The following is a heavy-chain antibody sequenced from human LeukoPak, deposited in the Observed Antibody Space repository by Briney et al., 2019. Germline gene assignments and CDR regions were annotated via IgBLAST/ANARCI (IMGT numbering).Heavy chain of an antibody. V-gene: IGHV4-59*01. CDR1: GGSISSYY. CDR3: ARAGSGWSFDY. J-gene: IGHJ4*02. Sequence: SETLSLTCTVSGGSISSYYWNWIRQPPGKGLEWIAFLYYSGSTNYNPSLKSRVTISVDTSKNQFSLKLIRVTAADTAVYYCARAGSGWSFDYWGQGALVTVSS. D-gene: IGHD6-19*01. CDR2: LYYSGST.